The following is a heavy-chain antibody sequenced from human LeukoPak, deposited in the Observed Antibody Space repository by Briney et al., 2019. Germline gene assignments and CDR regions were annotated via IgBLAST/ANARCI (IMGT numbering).Heavy chain of an antibody. V-gene: IGHV3-53*01. CDR2: FKTNSGQV. CDR3: ARSVPDYTRFDY. J-gene: IGHJ4*02. CDR1: GFIVSSNY. Sequence: PGGSLRLSCAAFGFIVSSNYMSWVRQAPGKGLEWVSTFKTNSGQVYYAESVRGRFTISRDNSKNTVYLQMSSLRAEDTALYYCARSVPDYTRFDYWGQGALVTVSS. D-gene: IGHD4-11*01.